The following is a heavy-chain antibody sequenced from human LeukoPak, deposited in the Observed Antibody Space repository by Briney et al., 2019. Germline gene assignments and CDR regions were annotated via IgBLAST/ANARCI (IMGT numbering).Heavy chain of an antibody. J-gene: IGHJ4*02. CDR2: IYYSGNT. D-gene: IGHD6-19*01. CDR3: ARASYSSGWSDY. CDR1: GGSFSGYY. Sequence: SETLSLTCAVYGGSFSGYYWSWIRQPPGKGLEWIGSIYYSGNTYYNPSLKSRVTISVDTSKNQFSLKLSSVTAADTAVYYCARASYSSGWSDYWGQGTLVTVSS. V-gene: IGHV4-34*01.